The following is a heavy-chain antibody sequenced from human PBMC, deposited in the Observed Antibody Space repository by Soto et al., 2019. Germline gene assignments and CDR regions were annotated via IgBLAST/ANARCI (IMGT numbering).Heavy chain of an antibody. CDR2: INPSGGST. V-gene: IGHV1-46*01. D-gene: IGHD3-22*01. CDR3: AREDYYDSSGYFPARYYFDY. Sequence: ASVKVSCKASGYNFTSYYMHWVRQAPGQGLEWMGIINPSGGSTSYAQKFQGRVTMTRDTSTSTVYMELSSLRFEDTAVYYCAREDYYDSSGYFPARYYFDYWGQGTLVTVSS. CDR1: GYNFTSYY. J-gene: IGHJ4*02.